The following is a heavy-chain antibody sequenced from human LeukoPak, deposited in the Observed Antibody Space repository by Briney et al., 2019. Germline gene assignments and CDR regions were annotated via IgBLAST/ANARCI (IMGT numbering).Heavy chain of an antibody. CDR3: ASARRDS. D-gene: IGHD6-6*01. Sequence: SETLSLTCAVSGDSISTNHWWSWVRQPPGKGLEWIGEVYHSGSTNYNPSLKSRVTISVDKSKNLFSLKLTSVTAADTAMYYCASARRDSWGQGTLVTVSS. J-gene: IGHJ4*02. CDR2: VYHSGST. CDR1: GDSISTNHW. V-gene: IGHV4-4*02.